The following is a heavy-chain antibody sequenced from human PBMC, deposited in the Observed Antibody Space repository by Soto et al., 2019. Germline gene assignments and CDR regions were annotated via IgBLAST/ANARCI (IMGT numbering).Heavy chain of an antibody. CDR2: IKQDGSEK. J-gene: IGHJ4*02. V-gene: IGHV3-7*01. D-gene: IGHD3-3*02. Sequence: EVQLVESGGGLVQPGGSLRLSCAASGFTFSSYWMSWVRQAPGKGLEWVANIKQDGSEKYYVDSVKGRFTISRDNAKNSLYLQMNSLRAEDTAVYYCARAIKHSLHRQFDYWGQGTLVTVSS. CDR1: GFTFSSYW. CDR3: ARAIKHSLHRQFDY.